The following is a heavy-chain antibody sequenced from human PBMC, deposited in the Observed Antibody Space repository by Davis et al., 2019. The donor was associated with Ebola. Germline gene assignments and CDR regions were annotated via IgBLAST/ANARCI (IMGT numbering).Heavy chain of an antibody. D-gene: IGHD3-3*01. CDR2: IWYDGSNK. Sequence: GGSLRLSCAASGFTFSSYGMHWVRQAPGKGLEWVAVIWYDGSNKYYADSVKGRFTISRDNSKNTLYLQMNSLRAEDTAVYYCARERFLEWLSYYGMDVWGQGTTVTVSS. CDR1: GFTFSSYG. J-gene: IGHJ6*02. V-gene: IGHV3-33*01. CDR3: ARERFLEWLSYYGMDV.